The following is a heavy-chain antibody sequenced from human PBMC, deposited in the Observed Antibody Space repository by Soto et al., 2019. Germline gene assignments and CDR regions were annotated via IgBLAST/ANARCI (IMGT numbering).Heavy chain of an antibody. CDR2: INPNSGGT. Sequence: EASVKVSCKASGYTFTGYYMHWVRQAPGQGLEWMGWINPNSGGTNYAQKFQGRVTMTRDTSISTAYMELSRLRSDDTAVYYCVRFQGGIYDSSGDDAFDIWGQGTMVTVSS. J-gene: IGHJ3*02. D-gene: IGHD3-22*01. V-gene: IGHV1-2*02. CDR1: GYTFTGYY. CDR3: VRFQGGIYDSSGDDAFDI.